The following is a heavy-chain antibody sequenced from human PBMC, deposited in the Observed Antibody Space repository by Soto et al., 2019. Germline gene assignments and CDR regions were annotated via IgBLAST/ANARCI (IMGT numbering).Heavy chain of an antibody. D-gene: IGHD3-3*01. Sequence: SETLSLTCTVSGCSISSYYWSWIRQPPGKGLEWIGYIYYSGSTNYNPSLKSRVTISVDTSKNQFSLKLSSVTAADTAVYYCARDRNFWTSYGMDVWGQGTTVTVSS. CDR1: GCSISSYY. J-gene: IGHJ6*02. CDR2: IYYSGST. V-gene: IGHV4-59*01. CDR3: ARDRNFWTSYGMDV.